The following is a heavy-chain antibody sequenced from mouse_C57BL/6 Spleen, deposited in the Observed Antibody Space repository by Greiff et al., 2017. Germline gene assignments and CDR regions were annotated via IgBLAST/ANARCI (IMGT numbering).Heavy chain of an antibody. Sequence: QVQLKQSGAELVRPGASVTLSCKASGYTFTDYEMHWVKQTPVHGLEWIGAIDPETGGTAYNQKFKGKAILTADKSSSTAYMELRSLTSEDSAVYYCTRGYYGISPPFDYWGQGTTLTVSS. CDR3: TRGYYGISPPFDY. CDR1: GYTFTDYE. CDR2: IDPETGGT. J-gene: IGHJ2*01. D-gene: IGHD1-1*01. V-gene: IGHV1-15*01.